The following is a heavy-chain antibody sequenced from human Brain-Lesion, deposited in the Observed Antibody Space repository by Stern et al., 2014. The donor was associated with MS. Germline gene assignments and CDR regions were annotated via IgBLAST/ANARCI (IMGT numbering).Heavy chain of an antibody. CDR2: INPNTGGT. D-gene: IGHD3-3*01. J-gene: IGHJ6*02. CDR1: GYIFTGYY. Sequence: QLVQSEAEVKKPGASVKVSCKTSGYIFTGYYIHWVRQAPGQGLEWMAWINPNTGGTKYAQKFQGRVTMSRDTSISTAYVELSSLTSDDTAVYYCARDQRGITIFGVVTDYYYLGMDVWGQGTTVTVSS. CDR3: ARDQRGITIFGVVTDYYYLGMDV. V-gene: IGHV1-2*02.